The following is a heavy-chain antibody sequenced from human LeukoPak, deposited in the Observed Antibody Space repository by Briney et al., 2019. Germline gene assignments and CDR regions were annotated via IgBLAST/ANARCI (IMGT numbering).Heavy chain of an antibody. V-gene: IGHV3-21*01. D-gene: IGHD3-22*01. CDR1: GFTFSSYS. Sequence: GGSLRLSCAASGFTFSSYSMNWVRQAPGKGLEWVSSISSSSSYIYYADSVKGRFTISRDNAKNSLYLQMNSLRAEDTAVYYCARDSSYYDSSGSYSVGAFDIWGQGTMVTVSS. J-gene: IGHJ3*02. CDR2: ISSSSSYI. CDR3: ARDSSYYDSSGSYSVGAFDI.